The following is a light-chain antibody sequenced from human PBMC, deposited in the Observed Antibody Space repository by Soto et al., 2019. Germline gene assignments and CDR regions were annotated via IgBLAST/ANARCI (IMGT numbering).Light chain of an antibody. V-gene: IGLV2-11*01. CDR2: DVN. CDR1: SSDVGGYNY. CDR3: CSYGGSFYV. J-gene: IGLJ1*01. Sequence: QSALTQPHSVSGSPGQSVAISCSGTSSDVGGYNYVSWYQQHPGKAPKLIIFDVNKRPSGVPDRFSGSKSRSTASLTISGLQAEDEADYYCCSYGGSFYVVGTGTKVTVL.